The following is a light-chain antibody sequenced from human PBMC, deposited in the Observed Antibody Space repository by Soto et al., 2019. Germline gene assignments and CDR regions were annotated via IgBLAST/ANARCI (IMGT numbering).Light chain of an antibody. CDR3: QSDDGSHVV. CDR1: GSNIGAGYD. CDR2: GNS. V-gene: IGLV1-40*01. Sequence: QSALTQPPSVSGAPGQRVTISCTGSGSNIGAGYDVHWYQQLPGTAPKLLIYGNSNRPSGVPDRFSGSKSGTSPSLAITGRQAEDEADYYCQSDDGSHVVFGGGTTVTV. J-gene: IGLJ2*01.